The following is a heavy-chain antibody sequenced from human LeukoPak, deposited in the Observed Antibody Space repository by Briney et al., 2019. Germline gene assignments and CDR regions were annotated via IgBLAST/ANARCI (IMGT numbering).Heavy chain of an antibody. Sequence: GGSLRLSCAASGLTFSSYAMSWVRQAPGKELEWDSAISGSGGSTYYADSVKGRFTISRDNSKNTLYLQMNSLRAEDTAVYYCATGPGIAVAGTSSYFDYWGQGTLVTVSS. CDR2: ISGSGGST. J-gene: IGHJ4*02. D-gene: IGHD6-19*01. V-gene: IGHV3-23*01. CDR3: ATGPGIAVAGTSSYFDY. CDR1: GLTFSSYA.